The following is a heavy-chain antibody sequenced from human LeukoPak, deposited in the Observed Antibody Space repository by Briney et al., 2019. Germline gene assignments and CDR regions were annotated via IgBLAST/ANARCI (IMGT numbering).Heavy chain of an antibody. CDR2: IYYSGST. V-gene: IGHV4-59*01. Sequence: NPSETLSLTCTVSGGSISSYYWSWIRQPPGKGLEWIGYIYYSGSTNYNPSLKSRVTISVDTSKNQFSLKLSSVTAADTAVYHCASGIQLWFDDAFDIWGQGTMVTVSS. J-gene: IGHJ3*02. CDR3: ASGIQLWFDDAFDI. D-gene: IGHD5-18*01. CDR1: GGSISSYY.